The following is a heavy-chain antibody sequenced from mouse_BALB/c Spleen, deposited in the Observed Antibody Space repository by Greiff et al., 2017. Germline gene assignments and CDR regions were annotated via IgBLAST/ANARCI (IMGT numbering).Heavy chain of an antibody. CDR1: GFTFSSYA. D-gene: IGHD1-1*01. J-gene: IGHJ4*01. CDR3: ARVTSYAMDY. V-gene: IGHV5-9-4*01. CDR2: ISSGGSYT. Sequence: EVKLMESGGGLVKPGGSLKLSCAASGFTFSSYAMSWVRQSPEKRLEWVAEISSGGSYTYYPDTVTGRFTISRDNAKNTLYLEMSSLRSEDTAMYYCARVTSYAMDYWGQGTSVTVSS.